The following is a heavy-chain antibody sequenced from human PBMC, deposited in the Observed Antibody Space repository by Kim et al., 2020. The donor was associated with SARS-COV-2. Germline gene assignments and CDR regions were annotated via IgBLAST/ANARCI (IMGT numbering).Heavy chain of an antibody. J-gene: IGHJ5*02. D-gene: IGHD6-13*01. CDR1: GFPCRRYA. Sequence: GGSLRLSCSACGFPCRRYAMHWVRQSPGKGMDWVSVISSDGSNKYYADSGTGRFTISRDNSKNTLYLQMNSPRSEDTAVYYCARDPSSSWFNGFDPWVQG. CDR2: ISSDGSNK. CDR3: ARDPSSSWFNGFDP. V-gene: IGHV3-30*04.